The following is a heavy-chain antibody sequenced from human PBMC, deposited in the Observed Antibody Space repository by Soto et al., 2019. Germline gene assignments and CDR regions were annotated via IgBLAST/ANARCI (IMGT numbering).Heavy chain of an antibody. CDR3: AKEGFLGIYCASCWFDH. D-gene: IGHD1-20*01. J-gene: IGHJ5*02. Sequence: SQTLSLTCAISGVSVSSDRAAWNWIRQSPSRGLEWLGKTYYRSKWYNDYAVSVKSRITINPDTSKNQFSLQLNSVTPEDTAVYYGAKEGFLGIYCASCWFDHWGQGTLVTVSS. V-gene: IGHV6-1*01. CDR1: GVSVSSDRAA. CDR2: TYYRSKWYN.